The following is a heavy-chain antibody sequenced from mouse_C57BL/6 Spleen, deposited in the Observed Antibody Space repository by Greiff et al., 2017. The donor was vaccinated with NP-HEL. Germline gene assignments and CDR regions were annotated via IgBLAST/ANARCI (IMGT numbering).Heavy chain of an antibody. V-gene: IGHV2-9*01. CDR2: IWGGGST. CDR1: GFSLTSYG. D-gene: IGHD2-3*01. CDR3: AKRAGDGYYTFAWFAY. Sequence: VKLMESGPGLVAPSQSLSITCTVSGFSLTSYGVDWVRQPPGKGLEWLGVIWGGGSTNYNSALMSRLSISKDNSKSQVFLKMNSLQTDDTAMYYCAKRAGDGYYTFAWFAYWGQGTLVTVSA. J-gene: IGHJ3*01.